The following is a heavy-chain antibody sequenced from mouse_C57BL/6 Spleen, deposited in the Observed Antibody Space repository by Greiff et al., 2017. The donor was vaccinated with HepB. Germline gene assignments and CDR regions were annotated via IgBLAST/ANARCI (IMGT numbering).Heavy chain of an antibody. CDR3: ARVGGQDYFDY. J-gene: IGHJ2*01. D-gene: IGHD3-3*01. V-gene: IGHV3-6*01. Sequence: EVQLQQSGPGLVKPSQSLSLTCSVTGYSITSGYYWNWIRQFPGNKLEWMGYISYDGSTNYNPSLKNRISITRDTSKNQFFLKLNAVTTEDTATYYCARVGGQDYFDYWGQGPTLTVSS. CDR2: ISYDGST. CDR1: GYSITSGYY.